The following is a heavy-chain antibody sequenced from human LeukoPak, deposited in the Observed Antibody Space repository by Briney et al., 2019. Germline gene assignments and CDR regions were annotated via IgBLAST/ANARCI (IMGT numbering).Heavy chain of an antibody. CDR1: GFAFSTYE. CDR2: NSTTGKTM. J-gene: IGHJ4*02. CDR3: ARVHNYVHGTTDS. V-gene: IGHV3-48*03. Sequence: PGGSLRLSCAASGFAFSTYEMNWVRQAPGKGLEWVSYNSTTGKTMYYADSVKGRFTISRDNARNSLYLQMDSLRVDDTAVYYCARVHNYVHGTTDSWGQGTLVTVSS. D-gene: IGHD5-24*01.